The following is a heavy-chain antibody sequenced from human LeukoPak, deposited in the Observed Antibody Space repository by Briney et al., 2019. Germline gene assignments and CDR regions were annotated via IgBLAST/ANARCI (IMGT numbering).Heavy chain of an antibody. Sequence: GESLKISCKGSGFSFTSYWIGWVRQMPGKGLEWMGIIYPSDSDTRYSPSFQGQVTISADRSISTAYLQWSSLKASDTAIYYCARHIEGDLLQDYWGQGTLVTVSS. CDR3: ARHIEGDLLQDY. V-gene: IGHV5-51*01. D-gene: IGHD1-26*01. J-gene: IGHJ4*02. CDR2: IYPSDSDT. CDR1: GFSFTSYW.